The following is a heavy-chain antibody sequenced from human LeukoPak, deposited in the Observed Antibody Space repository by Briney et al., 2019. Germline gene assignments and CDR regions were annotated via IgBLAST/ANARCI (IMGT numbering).Heavy chain of an antibody. Sequence: PGGSLRLSCAASGFTFSDYAMSWVRQAPGKGLVWVSRIASDGSSTTYADSVKGRFSISRDNAKNTLYLQVNSLRVEDTAVYYCARGRPHGNDYWGQGTLVTVSS. CDR2: IASDGSST. J-gene: IGHJ4*02. CDR3: ARGRPHGNDY. V-gene: IGHV3-74*01. CDR1: GFTFSDYA. D-gene: IGHD4-23*01.